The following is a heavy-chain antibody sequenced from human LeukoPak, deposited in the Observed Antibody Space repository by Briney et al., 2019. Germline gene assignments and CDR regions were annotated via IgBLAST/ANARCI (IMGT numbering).Heavy chain of an antibody. Sequence: GGSLRLSCAASGFTFDDYAMHWVRQAPGKGPEWVSGISWNSGSIGYADSVKGRFTISRDNAKNSLYLQMNSLRAEDTALYYCAKALYYYDSSGYYGYWGQGTLVTVSS. CDR1: GFTFDDYA. CDR3: AKALYYYDSSGYYGY. D-gene: IGHD3-22*01. V-gene: IGHV3-9*01. J-gene: IGHJ4*02. CDR2: ISWNSGSI.